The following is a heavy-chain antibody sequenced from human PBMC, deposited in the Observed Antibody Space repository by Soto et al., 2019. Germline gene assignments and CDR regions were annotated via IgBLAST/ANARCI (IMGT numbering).Heavy chain of an antibody. Sequence: GGSLRLSCAASGFTFSDYSMSWVRQTPERGLEWVSSLTRDGTSYYADSVQGRFTVSRDNSKNTVSLQMHSLRAEDTALYYCTKRATTIPTPGNYFDSWGQGTLVTVSS. CDR3: TKRATTIPTPGNYFDS. CDR1: GFTFSDYS. CDR2: LTRDGTS. V-gene: IGHV3-23*01. D-gene: IGHD1-1*01. J-gene: IGHJ4*02.